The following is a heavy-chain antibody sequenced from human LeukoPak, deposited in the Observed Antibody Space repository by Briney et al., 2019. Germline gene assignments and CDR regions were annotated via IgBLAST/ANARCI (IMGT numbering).Heavy chain of an antibody. CDR2: IIPIFSTA. V-gene: IGHV1-69*13. J-gene: IGHJ4*02. CDR1: GGTFSSYA. CDR3: ARVGEAPDIGGYYFDY. D-gene: IGHD2-15*01. Sequence: SVKVSCKASGGTFSSYAISWVRQAPGQGLEWMGGIIPIFSTANYAQKFQGRVTITADESTSTAYMELSSLRSEDTAVYYCARVGEAPDIGGYYFDYWGQGTLVTVSS.